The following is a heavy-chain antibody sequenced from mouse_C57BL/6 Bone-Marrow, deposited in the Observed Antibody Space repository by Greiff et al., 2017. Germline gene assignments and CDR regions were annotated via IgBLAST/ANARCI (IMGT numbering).Heavy chain of an antibody. J-gene: IGHJ2*01. CDR2: IAPSDSYT. Sequence: QVHVKQPGAELVMPGASVKLSCKASGYTFTSYWMHWVKQRPRQGLEWIGEIAPSDSYTNYNQKFQGKSTLTVDKSSSTAYMQRSSRTSEDSAVYYCAREWDYGVDYWGQGTTLTVSS. D-gene: IGHD1-1*02. V-gene: IGHV1-69*01. CDR1: GYTFTSYW. CDR3: AREWDYGVDY.